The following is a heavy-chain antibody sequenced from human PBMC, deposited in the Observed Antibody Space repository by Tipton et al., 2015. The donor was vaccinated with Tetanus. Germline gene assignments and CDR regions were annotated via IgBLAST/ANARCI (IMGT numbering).Heavy chain of an antibody. V-gene: IGHV3-74*01. J-gene: IGHJ3*02. CDR3: AREARDPLPFLEWPSPEHVLDM. D-gene: IGHD3-3*01. Sequence: SLRLSCAASGFTFSRYWINWVRQAPGKGLVWVSRINGDGSSTSYADSVKGRFTISRENAENTLTLQMHSLRAEDTAVYYCAREARDPLPFLEWPSPEHVLDMWGQGTMVTVSS. CDR2: INGDGSST. CDR1: GFTFSRYW.